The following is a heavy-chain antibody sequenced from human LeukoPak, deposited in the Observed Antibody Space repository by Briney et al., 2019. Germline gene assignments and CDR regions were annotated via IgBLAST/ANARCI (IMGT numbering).Heavy chain of an antibody. CDR2: IIPIFGTA. Sequence: SVKVSCKASGGTFSSYAISWVRQAPGQGLEWMGGIIPIFGTANYAQKFQGRVTITADKSTSTAYMELRSLRSDDTALYYCARNYDRRPFDYWGQGTLVTVSS. V-gene: IGHV1-69*06. D-gene: IGHD3-22*01. CDR1: GGTFSSYA. J-gene: IGHJ4*02. CDR3: ARNYDRRPFDY.